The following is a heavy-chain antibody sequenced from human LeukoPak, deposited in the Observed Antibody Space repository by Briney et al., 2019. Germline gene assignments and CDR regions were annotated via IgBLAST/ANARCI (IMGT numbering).Heavy chain of an antibody. CDR2: VSGSGGST. CDR1: GFTYSSYA. J-gene: IGHJ4*02. CDR3: ARDGGYSYEYYFDY. V-gene: IGHV3-23*01. D-gene: IGHD5-18*01. Sequence: GGSLRLSCAASGFTYSSYAMSWVRQAPGKGLEWVSGVSGSGGSTYYADSVKGRFTISRDNAKNSLYLQMNSLRDEDTAVYYCARDGGYSYEYYFDYWGQGTLVTVSS.